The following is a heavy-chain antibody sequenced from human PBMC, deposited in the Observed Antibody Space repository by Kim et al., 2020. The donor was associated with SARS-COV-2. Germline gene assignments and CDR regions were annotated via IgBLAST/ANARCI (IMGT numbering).Heavy chain of an antibody. CDR2: IKSKTDGGTT. V-gene: IGHV3-15*01. D-gene: IGHD3-9*01. Sequence: GGSLRLSCAASGFTFSNAWMSWVRQAPGKGLEWVGRIKSKTDGGTTDYAAPVKGRFTISRDDSKNTLYLQMNSLQTEDTAVYYCTTSYYDILTGYFPFDYWGQGTLVTVSS. J-gene: IGHJ4*02. CDR3: TTSYYDILTGYFPFDY. CDR1: GFTFSNAW.